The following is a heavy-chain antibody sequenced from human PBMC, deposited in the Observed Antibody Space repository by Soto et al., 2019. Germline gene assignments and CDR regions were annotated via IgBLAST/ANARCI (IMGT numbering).Heavy chain of an antibody. CDR3: AQSGQLAAASLSGYGMDV. V-gene: IGHV3-23*01. CDR1: RFSLSSDA. J-gene: IGHJ6*02. D-gene: IGHD6-13*01. CDR2: ISGSGSST. Sequence: GGSLRRSCPASRFSLSSDAMTWVPQAPGKRLEWLSAISGSGSSTYYPDSVKGRFTISRDNSKNTMYLQMNSLRAEETAAFYCAQSGQLAAASLSGYGMDVCRRVNRIAVSS.